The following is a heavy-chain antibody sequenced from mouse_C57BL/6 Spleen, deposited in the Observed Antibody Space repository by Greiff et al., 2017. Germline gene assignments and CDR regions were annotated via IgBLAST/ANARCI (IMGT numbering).Heavy chain of an antibody. CDR1: GFPFSDSG. CDR2: ISRSSSTI. J-gene: IGHJ1*03. CDR3: ARYITTVVDWYFDV. D-gene: IGHD1-1*01. Sequence: EVQLVESGGGLVKPGGSLILSCAASGFPFSDSGMHWLRQAPEKGLEWVAYISRSSSTIYYADTVKGRFTISRDNAKNTLFLQMTSLRSEDTAMYYCARYITTVVDWYFDVWGTGTTVTVSS. V-gene: IGHV5-17*01.